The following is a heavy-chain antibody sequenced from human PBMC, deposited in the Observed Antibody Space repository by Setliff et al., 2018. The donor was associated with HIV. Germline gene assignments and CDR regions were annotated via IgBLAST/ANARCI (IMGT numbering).Heavy chain of an antibody. CDR3: ARTKNIYGDYPPAEYFQH. D-gene: IGHD4-17*01. V-gene: IGHV4-39*01. CDR1: GGSISSSSYY. CDR2: IYYSGST. Sequence: SETLSLTCPVSGGSISSSSYYWGWIRQPPGKGLEWIGSIYYSGSTYYNPSLKSRVTISVDTSKNQFSLKLSSVTAADTAVYYCARTKNIYGDYPPAEYFQHWGQGTLVTVSS. J-gene: IGHJ1*01.